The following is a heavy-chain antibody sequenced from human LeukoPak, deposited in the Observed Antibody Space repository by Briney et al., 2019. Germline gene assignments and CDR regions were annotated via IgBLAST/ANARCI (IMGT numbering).Heavy chain of an antibody. CDR3: AGGVYIAAAQYGY. J-gene: IGHJ4*02. CDR2: IYYSGTT. Sequence: PSETLSLTCTVSGGSISSYYWSWIRQPPGKGLEWIGYIYYSGTTNYNPSLKSRVTISVDTSKNQFSLKLSSVTAADTAVYYCAGGVYIAAAQYGYWGQGNLCTVSS. CDR1: GGSISSYY. V-gene: IGHV4-59*01. D-gene: IGHD6-13*01.